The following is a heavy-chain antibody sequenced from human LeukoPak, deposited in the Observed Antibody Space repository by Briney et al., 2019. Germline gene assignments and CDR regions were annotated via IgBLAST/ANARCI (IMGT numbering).Heavy chain of an antibody. CDR3: AKEPPGYYYGSGYLDY. CDR2: ISGSSGNT. J-gene: IGHJ4*02. Sequence: PGGSLRLSCAASGFTFSSYAMSWVRQAPGKGLEWVSAISGSSGNTYYADSVKGRFTISRDNSKNTLYLQMNSLRAEDTAVYYCAKEPPGYYYGSGYLDYWGQGTLVTVSS. V-gene: IGHV3-23*01. D-gene: IGHD3-10*01. CDR1: GFTFSSYA.